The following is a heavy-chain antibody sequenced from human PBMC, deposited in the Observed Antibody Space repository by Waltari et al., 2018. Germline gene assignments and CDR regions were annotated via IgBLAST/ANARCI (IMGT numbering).Heavy chain of an antibody. D-gene: IGHD2-15*01. V-gene: IGHV4-4*02. Sequence: QVQLQESVAGLVKPSGTLSLTCAVSGGSISSSNWWSWVSQRPGRGLEWIGEIYHSGSTNYNPSLKSRVTISVDKSKNQFSLKLSSVTAADTAVYYCARARGCSGGSCYSLDYWGQGTLVTVSS. CDR1: GGSISSSNW. CDR3: ARARGCSGGSCYSLDY. J-gene: IGHJ4*02. CDR2: IYHSGST.